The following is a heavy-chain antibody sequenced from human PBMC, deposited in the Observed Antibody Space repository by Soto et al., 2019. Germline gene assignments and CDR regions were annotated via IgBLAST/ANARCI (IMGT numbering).Heavy chain of an antibody. CDR1: GYTFTSYG. J-gene: IGHJ5*02. D-gene: IGHD3-3*01. V-gene: IGHV1-18*01. CDR2: ISAYNGNT. CDR3: ARDRAGDDFWSGSWHWFDP. Sequence: ASVKVSCKASGYTFTSYGISWVRQAPGQGLEWMGWISAYNGNTNYAQKLQGRVTMTTDTSTSTAYMELRSLRSDDTAVYYCARDRAGDDFWSGSWHWFDPWGQGTLVNVSS.